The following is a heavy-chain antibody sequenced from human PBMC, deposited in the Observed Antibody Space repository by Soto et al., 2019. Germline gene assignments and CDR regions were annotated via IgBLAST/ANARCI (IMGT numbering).Heavy chain of an antibody. J-gene: IGHJ4*02. Sequence: QVQLVESGGGLVKPGGSLRLSCAASGFTFSDYYMAWIRQAPGRGLEWISYISGSTTGIYYADSVKGRFTISRDNAKTSLYLQMSSQRAEDTAVYYCARVGAVGIYYFDYWGQGTLITVSS. CDR1: GFTFSDYY. CDR2: ISGSTTGI. V-gene: IGHV3-11*01. D-gene: IGHD6-13*01. CDR3: ARVGAVGIYYFDY.